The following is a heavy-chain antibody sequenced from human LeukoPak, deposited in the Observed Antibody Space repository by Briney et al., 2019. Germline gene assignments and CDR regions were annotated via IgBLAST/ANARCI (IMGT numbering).Heavy chain of an antibody. CDR2: ISYDGSNK. CDR3: ANTRGYGYYFNY. CDR1: GVNFINYG. D-gene: IGHD2-15*01. J-gene: IGHJ4*02. Sequence: GGSLRLSCVASGVNFINYGIHWVRQAPGKGLEWVAVISYDGSNKYYADSVKGRFTISRDNSKNTLYLQVNSLRAEDTAVYYCANTRGYGYYFNYWGQGTLVTVSS. V-gene: IGHV3-30*19.